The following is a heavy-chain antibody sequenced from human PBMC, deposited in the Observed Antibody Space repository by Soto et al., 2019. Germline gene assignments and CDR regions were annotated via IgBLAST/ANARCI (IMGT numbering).Heavy chain of an antibody. V-gene: IGHV3-53*02. CDR2: TFTGGST. D-gene: IGHD1-26*01. CDR1: GFSVTTNY. Sequence: EVQLVETGGGLIQPGGSLRLSCLASGFSVTTNYIIWVRQPPGKGLEWVSTTFTGGSTHYADSVKGRFCITIDNSKNTVYLHMNNVRVEDTAVYYCAKNPPSSIQGWAFGMDVWGQGTTVSVSS. CDR3: AKNPPSSIQGWAFGMDV. J-gene: IGHJ6*02.